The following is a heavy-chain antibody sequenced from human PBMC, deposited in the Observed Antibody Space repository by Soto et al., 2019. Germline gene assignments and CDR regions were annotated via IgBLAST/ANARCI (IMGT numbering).Heavy chain of an antibody. CDR1: GFTFSSYG. CDR3: ARDSVQAFGEDDYGMDV. Sequence: PGGSLRLSCAASGFTFSSYGMHWVRQAPGKGLEWVAVIWYDGSNKYYADSVKGRFTISRDNSKNTLYLQMNSLRAEDTALYYCARDSVQAFGEDDYGMDVWGQGTTVTVSS. CDR2: IWYDGSNK. V-gene: IGHV3-33*01. D-gene: IGHD3-10*01. J-gene: IGHJ6*02.